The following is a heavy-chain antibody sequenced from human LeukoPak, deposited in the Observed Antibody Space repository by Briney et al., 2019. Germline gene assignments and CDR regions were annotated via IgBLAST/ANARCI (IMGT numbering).Heavy chain of an antibody. CDR2: INPSGGST. CDR3: AREENWFDP. V-gene: IGHV1-46*01. J-gene: IGHJ5*02. CDR1: GYTFTSYY. Sequence: ASVNASCKASGYTFTSYYMHWVRQRPGQGLEWMGIINPSGGSTSYAQKFQGRVTMTRDTSTSTVYMELSSLRSEDTAVYYCAREENWFDPWGQGTLVTVSS.